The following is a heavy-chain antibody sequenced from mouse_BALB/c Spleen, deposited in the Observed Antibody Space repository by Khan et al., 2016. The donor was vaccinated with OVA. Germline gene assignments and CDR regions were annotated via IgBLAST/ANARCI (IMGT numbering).Heavy chain of an antibody. CDR1: GYTFTSYV. J-gene: IGHJ3*01. Sequence: VQLQQSGPEVVKPGASVKMSCKASGYTFTSYVMHWVKQKPGQGLEWIGYIYPFNDATKFNEKFNGKATLTSDNSSRTAYMELSNLTSEDSAVYYGAPGGSYYVSIVHWGQGTLVTVSA. CDR2: IYPFNDAT. CDR3: APGGSYYVSIVH. V-gene: IGHV1S136*01. D-gene: IGHD1-1*01.